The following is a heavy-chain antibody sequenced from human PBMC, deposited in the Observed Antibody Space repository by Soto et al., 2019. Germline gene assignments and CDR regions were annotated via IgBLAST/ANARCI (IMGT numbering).Heavy chain of an antibody. CDR2: IFSSGST. V-gene: IGHV4-4*07. Sequence: SETLSLTCTVSGGSINTFYWSWVRQPAGKGLEWIGRIFSSGSTSFNPSLESRVAMSVDTSKNHFSLNLSSVTTADMAVYYCAREGSYSAYNFAHGIQLWSFDFWGQGALVTVSS. CDR1: GGSINTFY. J-gene: IGHJ4*02. D-gene: IGHD5-12*01. CDR3: AREGSYSAYNFAHGIQLWSFDF.